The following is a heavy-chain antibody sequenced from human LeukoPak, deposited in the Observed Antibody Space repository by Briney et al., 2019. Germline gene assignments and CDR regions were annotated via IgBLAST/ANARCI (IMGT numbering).Heavy chain of an antibody. CDR3: AREGCSGGSCYSGYFDY. CDR1: GFTASSNY. J-gene: IGHJ4*02. V-gene: IGHV3-53*01. D-gene: IGHD2-15*01. Sequence: PGGSLRLSCAASGFTASSNYMSWVRQAPGKGLEWVSVIYSGGSTYYADSVKGRFTISRDNSKNTLYLQMNSLRAEDTAVYYCAREGCSGGSCYSGYFDYWGQGTLVTVSS. CDR2: IYSGGST.